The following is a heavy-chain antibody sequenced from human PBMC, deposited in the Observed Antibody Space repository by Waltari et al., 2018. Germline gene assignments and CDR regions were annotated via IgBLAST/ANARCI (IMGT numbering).Heavy chain of an antibody. CDR3: AKDRGGYDFWSDWGWFDP. CDR2: ISGSGGST. Sequence: EVQLLESGGGLVQPGGSLRLSCAASGFTFSSYAMSWVRQAPGKGLEWVSAISGSGGSTYYADSVKGRFTISRDNSKNTLYLQMNSLRAEDTAVYYCAKDRGGYDFWSDWGWFDPWGQGTLVTVSS. D-gene: IGHD3-3*01. V-gene: IGHV3-23*01. CDR1: GFTFSSYA. J-gene: IGHJ5*02.